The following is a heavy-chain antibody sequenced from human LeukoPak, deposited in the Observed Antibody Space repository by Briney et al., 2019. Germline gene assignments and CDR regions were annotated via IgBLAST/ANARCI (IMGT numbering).Heavy chain of an antibody. CDR2: IYYSGST. V-gene: IGHV4-59*01. CDR1: GGSISSYY. CDR3: VREIDYYDSSGYYRFDP. D-gene: IGHD3-22*01. Sequence: MASETLSLTCTVSGGSISSYYWSWTRQPPGKGLEWIGYIYYSGSTNYNPSLKSRVTISVDTSKNQFSLKLSSVTAADTAVYYCVREIDYYDSSGYYRFDPWGQGTLVTVSS. J-gene: IGHJ5*02.